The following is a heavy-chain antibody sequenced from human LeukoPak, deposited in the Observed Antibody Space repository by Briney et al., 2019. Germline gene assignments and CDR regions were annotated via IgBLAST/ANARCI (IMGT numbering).Heavy chain of an antibody. D-gene: IGHD6-13*01. CDR2: ISSSSSTI. CDR1: GFTFSSYS. Sequence: GGSLRLSCAASGFTFSSYSMNWVRQAPGKGLGWVSYISSSSSTIYYADSVKGRFTISRDNAKNSLYLQMNSLRAEDTAVYYCAREASSSWYLQYYYYGMDVWGQGTTVTVSS. J-gene: IGHJ6*02. V-gene: IGHV3-48*01. CDR3: AREASSSWYLQYYYYGMDV.